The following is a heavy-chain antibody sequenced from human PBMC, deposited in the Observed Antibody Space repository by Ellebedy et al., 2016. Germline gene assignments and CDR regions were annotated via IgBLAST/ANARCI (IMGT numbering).Heavy chain of an antibody. CDR3: AKTSGWGYGEN. Sequence: ASVKVSXXPSGYTFTTFSITWVRQVPGQGLEWMGFVNTFSGNTKFAQKFQGRVSMTTDSSTYTAYMDLRSLRSDDTAMYYCAKTSGWGYGENWGQGTLVTVSS. D-gene: IGHD3-10*01. V-gene: IGHV1-18*04. CDR1: GYTFTTFS. J-gene: IGHJ4*02. CDR2: VNTFSGNT.